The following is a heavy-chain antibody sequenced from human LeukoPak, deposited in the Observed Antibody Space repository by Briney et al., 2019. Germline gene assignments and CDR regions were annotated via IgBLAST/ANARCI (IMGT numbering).Heavy chain of an antibody. V-gene: IGHV3-30*03. CDR3: ARRPSGWRAFDI. Sequence: GGSLRLSCAASGFTFSSYGMHWVRQAPGKGLEWVAVISYDGSNKYYADSVKGRFTISRDNSKNTLYLQMNSLRAEDTAVYYCARRPSGWRAFDIWGQGTMVTVSS. J-gene: IGHJ3*02. D-gene: IGHD6-19*01. CDR1: GFTFSSYG. CDR2: ISYDGSNK.